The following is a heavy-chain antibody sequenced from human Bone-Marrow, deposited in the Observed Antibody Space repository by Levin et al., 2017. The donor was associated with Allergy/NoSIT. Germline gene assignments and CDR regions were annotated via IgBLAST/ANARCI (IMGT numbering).Heavy chain of an antibody. CDR2: INTRSGGT. Sequence: GESLKISCKASGYTFTDHYMNWVRQAPGQGLEWMGWINTRSGGTNYEQKFQGRVTMTRDTSITTTYLELNSLRSDDTAVYYCAREVSWAGADYRFDYWGQGTLVTVSS. V-gene: IGHV1-2*02. CDR3: AREVSWAGADYRFDY. J-gene: IGHJ4*02. CDR1: GYTFTDHY. D-gene: IGHD4-11*01.